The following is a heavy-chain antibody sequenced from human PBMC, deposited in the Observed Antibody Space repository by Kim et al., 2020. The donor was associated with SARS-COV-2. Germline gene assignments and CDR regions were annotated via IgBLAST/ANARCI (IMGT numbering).Heavy chain of an antibody. D-gene: IGHD3-10*01. CDR3: ARIYNGSGSDYYFAY. Sequence: ADAVKGRFTISRDNARTTLSLQMNSLRAEDTAVYYCARIYNGSGSDYYFAYWGQGTLVAVSS. J-gene: IGHJ4*02. V-gene: IGHV3-33*01.